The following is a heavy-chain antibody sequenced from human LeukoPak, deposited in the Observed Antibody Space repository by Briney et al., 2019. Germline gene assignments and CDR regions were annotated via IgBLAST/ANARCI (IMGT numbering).Heavy chain of an antibody. CDR1: GLTFSSYA. J-gene: IGHJ4*02. CDR3: AQAQEGGSRFDY. CDR2: ISGSGAGT. Sequence: GGSLRLSCAASGLTFSSYAMSWVRQAPGKGLEWVSAISGSGAGTYYTDSVKGRFSISRDNSKNTLYLQMNSLRAEDTAVYYCAQAQEGGSRFDYWGQGTLVTVSS. D-gene: IGHD1-26*01. V-gene: IGHV3-23*01.